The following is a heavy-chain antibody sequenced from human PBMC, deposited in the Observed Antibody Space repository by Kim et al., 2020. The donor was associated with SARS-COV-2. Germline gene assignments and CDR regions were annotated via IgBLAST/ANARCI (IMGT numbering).Heavy chain of an antibody. V-gene: IGHV1-69*04. Sequence: ANYAQKFQGRVTITADKSTSTAYMELSSLRSEDTAVYYCARDRVGSPCDYWGQGTLVTVSS. CDR2: A. J-gene: IGHJ4*02. CDR3: ARDRVGSPCDY. D-gene: IGHD3-10*01.